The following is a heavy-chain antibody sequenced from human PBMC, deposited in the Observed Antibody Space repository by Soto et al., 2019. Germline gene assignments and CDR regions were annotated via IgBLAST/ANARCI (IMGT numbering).Heavy chain of an antibody. D-gene: IGHD1-1*01. CDR2: IYHSGST. CDR3: ARETTPGWFDP. Sequence: QLQLQESGSGLVKPSQTLSLTCAVSGGSISSGGYSWSWIRQPPGKGLEWIGYIYHSGSTHYTPSLKSRGTISVDMSKNQVSLKLSSATAAHTAVYYCARETTPGWFDPWGQGTLVTVSS. V-gene: IGHV4-30-2*01. CDR1: GGSISSGGYS. J-gene: IGHJ5*02.